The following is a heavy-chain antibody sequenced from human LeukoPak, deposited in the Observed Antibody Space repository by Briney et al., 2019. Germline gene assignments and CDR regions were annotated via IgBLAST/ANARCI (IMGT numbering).Heavy chain of an antibody. CDR2: IYYSGST. J-gene: IGHJ4*02. CDR1: GGSISSYY. V-gene: IGHV4-59*08. CDR3: ARSPNYDFWSGYYHETYFDY. D-gene: IGHD3-3*01. Sequence: PSETLSLTCTVSGGSISSYYWSWIRQPPGKGLEWIGYIYYSGSTNYNPSLKSRVTISVDTSKNQFSLKLSSVTAADTAVYYCARSPNYDFWSGYYHETYFDYWGQGTLVTVSS.